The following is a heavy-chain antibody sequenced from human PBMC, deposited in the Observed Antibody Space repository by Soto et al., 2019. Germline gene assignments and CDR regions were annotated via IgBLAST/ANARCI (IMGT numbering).Heavy chain of an antibody. V-gene: IGHV1-46*01. CDR3: ARSVVNTAMVGAFDI. CDR2: INPSGGST. D-gene: IGHD5-18*01. CDR1: GCTITSYC. J-gene: IGHJ3*02. Sequence: GASVMVSCKASGCTITSYCMHWVGQAPAQGLEWMGIINPSGGSTSYAHEVQGRVTMARDTSRSTVHLELRRLRYEETAVYYCARSVVNTAMVGAFDIGG.